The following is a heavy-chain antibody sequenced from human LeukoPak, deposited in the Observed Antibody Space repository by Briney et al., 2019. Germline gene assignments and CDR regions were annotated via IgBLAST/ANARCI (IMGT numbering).Heavy chain of an antibody. J-gene: IGHJ5*02. V-gene: IGHV1-18*01. Sequence: ASRNVSCKASGYTFTSDGISWVRHAPGQGHERMGWISVYNGNTNYAQKLQGRVTMTTDTSTSTAYMELRSLRSDDTAVYYCARDQSAEVLWFGESVFLFDPWGQGTLVTVSS. CDR2: ISVYNGNT. D-gene: IGHD3-10*01. CDR1: GYTFTSDG. CDR3: ARDQSAEVLWFGESVFLFDP.